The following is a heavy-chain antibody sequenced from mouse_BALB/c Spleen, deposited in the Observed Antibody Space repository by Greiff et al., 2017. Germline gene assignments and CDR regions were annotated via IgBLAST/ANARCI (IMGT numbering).Heavy chain of an antibody. V-gene: IGHV3-2*02. CDR3: ARANRYDGVFDY. CDR2: ISYSGST. J-gene: IGHJ2*01. CDR1: GYSITSDYA. D-gene: IGHD2-14*01. Sequence: ESGPGLVKPSQSLSLTCTVTGYSITSDYAWNWIRQFPGNKLEWMGYISYSGSTSYNPSLKSRISITRDTSKNQFFLQLNSVTTEDTATYYCARANRYDGVFDYWGQGTTLTVSS.